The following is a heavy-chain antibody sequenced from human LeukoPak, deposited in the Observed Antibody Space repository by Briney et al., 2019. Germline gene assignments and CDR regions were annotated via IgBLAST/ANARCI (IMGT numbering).Heavy chain of an antibody. V-gene: IGHV3-23*01. CDR2: ISGSGGSI. Sequence: GGSLRLSCAASGFTFSSYAMNWVRQAPGKGLEWVSGISGSGGSIYYADSVKGRFTISRDNSKNTLYLQMNSLRAEDTAVYYCAREWRGATVAHAFDIWGQGTMVTVSS. CDR3: AREWRGATVAHAFDI. J-gene: IGHJ3*02. D-gene: IGHD1-26*01. CDR1: GFTFSSYA.